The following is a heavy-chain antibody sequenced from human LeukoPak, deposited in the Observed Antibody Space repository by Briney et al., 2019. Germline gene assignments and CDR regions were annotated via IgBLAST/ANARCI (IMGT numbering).Heavy chain of an antibody. CDR1: GFTFYDYA. CDR3: AKDRDDYGDYRAFDY. J-gene: IGHJ4*02. V-gene: IGHV3-9*01. Sequence: SLRRSCAASGFTFYDYAMHWVRQAPGKGLEWVSGISWNSGSIGYADSVKGRFTISRDNAKNSLYLQMNSLRAEDTALYYCAKDRDDYGDYRAFDYWGQGTLVTVSS. CDR2: ISWNSGSI. D-gene: IGHD4-17*01.